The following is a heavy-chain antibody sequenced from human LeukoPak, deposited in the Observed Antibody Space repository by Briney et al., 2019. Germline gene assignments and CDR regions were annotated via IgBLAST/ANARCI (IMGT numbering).Heavy chain of an antibody. V-gene: IGHV3-9*01. CDR2: ISWNSGSI. CDR1: GFTFDDYA. D-gene: IGHD6-13*01. Sequence: PGRSLRLSCAASGFTFDDYAMHRVRQAPGKGLEWVSGISWNSGSIGYADSVKGRFTISRDNAKNSLYLQMNSLRAEDTALYYCAKDIYSSSWYGAFDIWGQGTMVTVSS. J-gene: IGHJ3*02. CDR3: AKDIYSSSWYGAFDI.